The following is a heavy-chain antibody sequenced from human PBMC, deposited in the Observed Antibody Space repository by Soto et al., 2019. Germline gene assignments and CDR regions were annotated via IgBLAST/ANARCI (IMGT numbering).Heavy chain of an antibody. V-gene: IGHV4-59*08. CDR3: ARTVLGPDLLADSFVDYYYYMDV. J-gene: IGHJ6*03. CDR2: FYYTGST. D-gene: IGHD3-9*01. CDR1: GGSISNFY. Sequence: SETLSLTCTVSGGSISNFYWSWIRQPPGKGLEWIGYFYYTGSTSYNPSLKRRVTFSADSSRGQFSLRLNSVTAADTAVYYCARTVLGPDLLADSFVDYYYYMDVWGQGTTVTVS.